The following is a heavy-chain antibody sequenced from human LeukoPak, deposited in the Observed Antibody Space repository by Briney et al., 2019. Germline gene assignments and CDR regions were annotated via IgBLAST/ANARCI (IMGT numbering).Heavy chain of an antibody. CDR1: GGSFSGYY. CDR2: INHSGST. CDR3: ARVGVGAIDY. Sequence: SETLSLTCAVYGGSFSGYYWSWIRQPPGKGLEWIGEINHSGSTNYNPSLKSRVTISVDTSKNQFSLKLSSVTAADTAVYYCARVGVGAIDYWAREPWSPSPQ. V-gene: IGHV4-34*01. D-gene: IGHD1-26*01. J-gene: IGHJ4*02.